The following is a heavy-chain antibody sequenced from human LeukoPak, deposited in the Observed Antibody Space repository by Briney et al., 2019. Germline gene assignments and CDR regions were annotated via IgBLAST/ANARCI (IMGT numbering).Heavy chain of an antibody. Sequence: GGSLRLSCAASGFTFSSYAMSWVRQAPGKGLEWVSAISGSGGSTYYADSVKGRFTISRDNSKNTLYLQMNSLRAEDTAVYYCAKEDRYYDYVWGSTDAFDIWGQGTMVTVSS. D-gene: IGHD3-16*01. V-gene: IGHV3-23*01. J-gene: IGHJ3*02. CDR2: ISGSGGST. CDR1: GFTFSSYA. CDR3: AKEDRYYDYVWGSTDAFDI.